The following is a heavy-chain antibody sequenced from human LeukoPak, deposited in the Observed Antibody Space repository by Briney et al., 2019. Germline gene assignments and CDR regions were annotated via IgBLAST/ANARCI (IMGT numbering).Heavy chain of an antibody. J-gene: IGHJ4*02. V-gene: IGHV3-48*03. D-gene: IGHD4-17*01. CDR1: GFTFSSYE. Sequence: GGSLRLSCAASGFTFSSYEMNSVRQAPGKGLEWVSYISSSGSTIYYADSVKGRFTISRDNAKNSLYLQMNSLRAEDTAVYYCARVYDYGDYAPFDYWGQGTLVTVSS. CDR3: ARVYDYGDYAPFDY. CDR2: ISSSGSTI.